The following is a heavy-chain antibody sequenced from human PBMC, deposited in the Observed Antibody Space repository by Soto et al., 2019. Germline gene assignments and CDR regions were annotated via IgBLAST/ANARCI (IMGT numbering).Heavy chain of an antibody. D-gene: IGHD3-3*01. Sequence: SETLSLTCTVSGGSISSYYWSWIRQPPGKGLEWIGYIYYSGSTNYNPSLKSRVTISVDTSKNQFSLKLSSVTAADTAVYYCARGANYDFWSGYPAYYYYYGMDVWGQGTTVTVSS. CDR3: ARGANYDFWSGYPAYYYYYGMDV. CDR2: IYYSGST. CDR1: GGSISSYY. J-gene: IGHJ6*02. V-gene: IGHV4-59*01.